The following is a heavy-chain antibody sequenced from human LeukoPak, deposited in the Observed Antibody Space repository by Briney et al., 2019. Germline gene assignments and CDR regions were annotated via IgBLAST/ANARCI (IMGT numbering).Heavy chain of an antibody. Sequence: GGSLRLSCAASGFTLSNYGMHWVRQAPGKGLEWVAVIWYDGSNKYYVDSVRGRFTISRDVSKNTLYLQMLSLRAEDTAVYYCARDGASGYLDYWGQGILVTVSS. D-gene: IGHD1-26*01. CDR2: IWYDGSNK. V-gene: IGHV3-33*01. J-gene: IGHJ4*02. CDR3: ARDGASGYLDY. CDR1: GFTLSNYG.